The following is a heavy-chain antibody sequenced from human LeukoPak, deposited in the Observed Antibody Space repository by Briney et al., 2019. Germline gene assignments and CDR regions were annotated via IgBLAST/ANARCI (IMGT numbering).Heavy chain of an antibody. V-gene: IGHV3-21*01. CDR1: GFTFSSYS. CDR2: ISSSSSYI. D-gene: IGHD3-3*01. J-gene: IGHJ4*02. CDR3: ARAPYYDFWSGYRGGPDY. Sequence: PGGSLRLSCAASGFTFSSYSMNWVRQAPGKGLEWVSSISSSSSYIYYADSVKGRFTISRDNAKNSLYLQMNSLRAEDTAVYYCARAPYYDFWSGYRGGPDYWGQGTLVTVSS.